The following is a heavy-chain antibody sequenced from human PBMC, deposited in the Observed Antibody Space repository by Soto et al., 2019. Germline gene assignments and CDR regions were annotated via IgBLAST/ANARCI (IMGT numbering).Heavy chain of an antibody. V-gene: IGHV4-39*01. D-gene: IGHD6-19*01. CDR2: IYYSGNT. Sequence: SETLSLTCTVSGGSISSSLHYWGWIRQPPGKGLEWIGSIYYSGNTYYNPSLKSRVTISVDTSKNQFSLKLRSVTAADTAVYYCARQRQWLATGGYWGQGTQVTVSS. CDR1: GGSISSSLHY. CDR3: ARQRQWLATGGY. J-gene: IGHJ4*02.